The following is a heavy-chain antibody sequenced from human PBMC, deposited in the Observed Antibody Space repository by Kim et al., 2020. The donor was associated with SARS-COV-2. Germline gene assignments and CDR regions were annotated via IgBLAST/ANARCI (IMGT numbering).Heavy chain of an antibody. Sequence: SETLSLTCTVSGGSISSYYWSWIRQPPGKGLEWIGYIYYSGSTNYNPSLKSRVTISVDTSKNQFSLKLSSVTAADTAVYYCARDGYYDSSGYYFLDYWGQGTLVTVSS. CDR1: GGSISSYY. D-gene: IGHD3-22*01. J-gene: IGHJ4*02. CDR2: IYYSGST. V-gene: IGHV4-59*01. CDR3: ARDGYYDSSGYYFLDY.